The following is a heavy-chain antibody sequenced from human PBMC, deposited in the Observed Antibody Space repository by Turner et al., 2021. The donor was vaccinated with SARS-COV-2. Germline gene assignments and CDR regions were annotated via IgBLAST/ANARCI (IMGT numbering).Heavy chain of an antibody. J-gene: IGHJ5*01. CDR2: IKTDGSSK. Sequence: EVQLVESGGGLVQSGGSLRRSCAGSGFTFSDYWMGWVRQAPGKGLEWVANIKTDGSSKYYVDSVKDRFTTSRDNAKNSLYLQMYSLRAEDTAVYYCVRHGSWNFDSWGQGTLVTVSS. V-gene: IGHV3-7*01. D-gene: IGHD1-1*01. CDR3: VRHGSWNFDS. CDR1: GFTFSDYW.